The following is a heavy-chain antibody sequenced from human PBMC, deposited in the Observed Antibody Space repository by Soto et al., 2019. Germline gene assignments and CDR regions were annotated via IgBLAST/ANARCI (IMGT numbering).Heavy chain of an antibody. Sequence: EVPLVESGGGLVQPGGSLRLSCAASGFTFSSYSMNWVRQAPGKGLEWVSYISSSSSTIYYADSVKGRFTISRDNAKNSLYLQMNSLRAEDTAVYYCARMTPGYYYGMDVWGQGTTVTVSS. CDR3: ARMTPGYYYGMDV. V-gene: IGHV3-48*01. J-gene: IGHJ6*02. CDR2: ISSSSSTI. CDR1: GFTFSSYS.